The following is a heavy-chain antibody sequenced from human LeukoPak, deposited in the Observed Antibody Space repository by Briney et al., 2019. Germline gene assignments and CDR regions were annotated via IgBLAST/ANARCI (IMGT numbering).Heavy chain of an antibody. Sequence: GGSLRLSCAASGFTFSSYWMHWVRQAPGKGLVWVSRINTDGSRTDYADSVKGRFTISRDNAKNSLFLQMNVLRAEDTALYYCVRDRSTGLFDFWGQGTLVTVSS. CDR2: INTDGSRT. CDR1: GFTFSSYW. CDR3: VRDRSTGLFDF. J-gene: IGHJ4*02. V-gene: IGHV3-74*01. D-gene: IGHD1-14*01.